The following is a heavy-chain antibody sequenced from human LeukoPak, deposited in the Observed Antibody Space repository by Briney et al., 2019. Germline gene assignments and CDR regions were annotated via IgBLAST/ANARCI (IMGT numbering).Heavy chain of an antibody. CDR3: ARSLTTLTYEGY. J-gene: IGHJ4*02. CDR2: INSGSTHT. D-gene: IGHD1-1*01. CDR1: GFTFSSYM. Sequence: GGSLRLSGAASGFTFSSYMMNWVHQAPGKGLEWVSSINSGSTHTYYTESVKGRFTVSRDNAKNSLFLQMNSLRAEDTAIYYCARSLTTLTYEGYWGQGTLVTVSS. V-gene: IGHV3-21*01.